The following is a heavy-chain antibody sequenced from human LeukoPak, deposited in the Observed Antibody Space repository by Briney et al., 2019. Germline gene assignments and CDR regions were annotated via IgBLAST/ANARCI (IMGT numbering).Heavy chain of an antibody. V-gene: IGHV1-69*13. Sequence: GASVKVSCKASGGTFISYAISWVRQAPGQGLEWMGGIIPIFGTANYAQKFQGRVTITADESTSTAYMELSSLRSEDTAVYYCASLQDGEPLYRGYCSSTSCYKNYYYGMDVWGQGTTVTVSS. CDR1: GGTFISYA. D-gene: IGHD2-2*02. J-gene: IGHJ6*02. CDR2: IIPIFGTA. CDR3: ASLQDGEPLYRGYCSSTSCYKNYYYGMDV.